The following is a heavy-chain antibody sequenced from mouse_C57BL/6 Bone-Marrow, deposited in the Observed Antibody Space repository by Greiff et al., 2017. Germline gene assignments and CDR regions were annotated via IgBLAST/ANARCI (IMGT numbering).Heavy chain of an antibody. CDR3: ARRDYSNPFDY. Sequence: EVKVVESGGGLVKPGGSLKLSCAASGFTFSSYAMSWVRQTPEKRLEWVATISDGGSYTYYPDNVKGRFTISRDNAKNNLYLQMSHLKSEDTAMYYCARRDYSNPFDYWGQGTTLTVSS. D-gene: IGHD2-5*01. CDR1: GFTFSSYA. V-gene: IGHV5-4*03. CDR2: ISDGGSYT. J-gene: IGHJ2*01.